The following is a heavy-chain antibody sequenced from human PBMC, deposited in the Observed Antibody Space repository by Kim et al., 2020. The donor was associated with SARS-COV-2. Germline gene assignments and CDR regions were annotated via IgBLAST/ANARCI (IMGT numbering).Heavy chain of an antibody. CDR2: INHRGYT. CDR3: ARDPPGKELLLE. J-gene: IGHJ4*02. CDR1: GGPISSNDW. D-gene: IGHD2-15*01. Sequence: SETLSLTCVVSGGPISSNDWWSWVRQPPGKGLEWVGEINHRGYTNYNPSLKSRVTISIDMSKNQFSLSLTSVTAADTAVYYCARDPPGKELLLEWGQGNLVTVSS. V-gene: IGHV4-4*02.